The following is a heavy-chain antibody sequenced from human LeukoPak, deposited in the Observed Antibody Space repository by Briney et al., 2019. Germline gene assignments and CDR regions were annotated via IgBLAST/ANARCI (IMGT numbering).Heavy chain of an antibody. CDR2: MHSKSCST. J-gene: IGHJ3*02. CDR1: GYSYTGYY. CDR3: ARIRDGYNDAYDI. V-gene: IGHV1-2*02. Sequence: ASVKVSCQTSGYSYTGYYLHWLRQAPGQELEWMGWMHSKSCSTDYVRKFQGRVTINRDTPISTAYMELSSLRSEDTAIYYCARIRDGYNDAYDIWGQGTVVTVPS. D-gene: IGHD5-24*01.